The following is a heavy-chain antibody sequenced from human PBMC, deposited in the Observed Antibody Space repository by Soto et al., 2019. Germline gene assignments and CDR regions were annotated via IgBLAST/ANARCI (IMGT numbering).Heavy chain of an antibody. D-gene: IGHD2-21*01. CDR3: AKGSRMWTPDY. CDR2: IAPGNGNK. Sequence: ASVKVSCKASGYNFTDYAIHWVRQAPGQRLEWMGWIAPGNGNKKYSQKFQGRFTITRDTSATTAYMELSSLRSEDTAVYYCAKGSRMWTPDYWGQGTLVTVSS. J-gene: IGHJ4*02. CDR1: GYNFTDYA. V-gene: IGHV1-3*01.